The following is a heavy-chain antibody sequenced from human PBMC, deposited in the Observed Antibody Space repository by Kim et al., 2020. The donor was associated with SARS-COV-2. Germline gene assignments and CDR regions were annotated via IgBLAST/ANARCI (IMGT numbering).Heavy chain of an antibody. CDR1: GATFTSYF. V-gene: IGHV1-46*01. Sequence: ASVKVSCKASGATFTSYFMHWVRQAPGQGLEWMGRINPNGGSTTYAHKFQGKVTMTRDASTDKVYMELSSLRSEDTAVYYCAGHTWTEDYYKYAMDVWGQGTTVTVSS. CDR3: AGHTWTEDYYKYAMDV. D-gene: IGHD1-1*01. J-gene: IGHJ6*02. CDR2: INPNGGST.